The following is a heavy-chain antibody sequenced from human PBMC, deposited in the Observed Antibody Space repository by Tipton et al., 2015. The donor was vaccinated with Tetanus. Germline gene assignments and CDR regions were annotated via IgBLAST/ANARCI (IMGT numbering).Heavy chain of an antibody. CDR3: AKGWGSLDS. J-gene: IGHJ4*02. V-gene: IGHV3-30*18. CDR1: GFTFSNYG. Sequence: SLRLSCAASGFTFSNYGMHWVRQAPGKGLEWVAVISNDGSRQYYADSVKGRSTISRDNSKNTLYLQMNSLRAEDTAVYNCAKGWGSLDSWGQGTLVIVSS. CDR2: ISNDGSRQ. D-gene: IGHD7-27*01.